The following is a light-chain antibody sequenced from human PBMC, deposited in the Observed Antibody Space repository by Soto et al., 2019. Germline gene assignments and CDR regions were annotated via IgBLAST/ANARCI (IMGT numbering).Light chain of an antibody. V-gene: IGKV3-15*01. CDR1: QSVSSN. CDR2: GAS. CDR3: PQYNNWPPWT. Sequence: EIVMTQSPATLSVSPGERATLSCRASQSVSSNLAWYQQKPGQAPRLLIYGASTRATGIPARFSGSGSGTECTRTIRSLQSEDFAVYYCPQYNNWPPWTFGQGTKVEIK. J-gene: IGKJ1*01.